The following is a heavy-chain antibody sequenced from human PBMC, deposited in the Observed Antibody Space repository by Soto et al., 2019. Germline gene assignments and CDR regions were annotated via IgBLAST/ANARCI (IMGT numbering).Heavy chain of an antibody. CDR1: GGSISSYY. V-gene: IGHV4-59*12. J-gene: IGHJ6*02. CDR3: ANLMRFGERKYYYYYYGMDV. Sequence: PSETLSLTCTVSGGSISSYYWSWIRQPPGKGLEWIGYIHYSGSTNYNASLKSRVTISVDTSKNLFSLKLSSVTAADTAVYYCANLMRFGERKYYYYYYGMDVWGQGTTVTVSS. CDR2: IHYSGST. D-gene: IGHD3-10*01.